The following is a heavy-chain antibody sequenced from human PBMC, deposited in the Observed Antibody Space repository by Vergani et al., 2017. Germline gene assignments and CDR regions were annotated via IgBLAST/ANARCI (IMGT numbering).Heavy chain of an antibody. D-gene: IGHD6-13*01. CDR3: ARAHSSSWSNSYYYYYMDV. Sequence: QVRLEESGPGLVKPSETLSLTCSVSGYSIGSGFYWAWIRQSPGEGLQWLTSIHNRGKTYHNPSLKSRVSVSLDTSKNRFSLNLTSVTATDTAVYYCARAHSSSWSNSYYYYYMDVWGKGP. CDR1: GYSIGSGFY. J-gene: IGHJ6*03. V-gene: IGHV4-38-2*01. CDR2: IHNRGKT.